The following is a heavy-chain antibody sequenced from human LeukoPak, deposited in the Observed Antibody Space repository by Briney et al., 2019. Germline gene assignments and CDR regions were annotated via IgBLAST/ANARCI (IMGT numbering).Heavy chain of an antibody. CDR1: GGSISSSSYY. V-gene: IGHV4-39*01. Sequence: SETLSLTCTVSGGSISSSSYYWGWIRQPPGTGREWIGSIYYSGSTYYNPSLKSRVTISVDTSKNQFSLKLSSVTAADTAVYYCAISGYDSSGRNIDYWGQGTLVTVSS. J-gene: IGHJ4*02. CDR2: IYYSGST. CDR3: AISGYDSSGRNIDY. D-gene: IGHD3-22*01.